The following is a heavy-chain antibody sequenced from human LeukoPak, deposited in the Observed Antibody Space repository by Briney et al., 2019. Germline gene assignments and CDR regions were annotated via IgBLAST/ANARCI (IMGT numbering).Heavy chain of an antibody. CDR3: ARGDIAAAEPNFDY. CDR2: IYYSGST. Sequence: PSETLSLTCTVSGGSLSSYYWSWIRQPPGKGLGWIGYIYYSGSTNYNPSLKSRVTISVDTSKNQFSLKLSSVTAADTAVYYCARGDIAAAEPNFDYWGQGTLVTVSS. J-gene: IGHJ4*02. D-gene: IGHD6-13*01. V-gene: IGHV4-59*01. CDR1: GGSLSSYY.